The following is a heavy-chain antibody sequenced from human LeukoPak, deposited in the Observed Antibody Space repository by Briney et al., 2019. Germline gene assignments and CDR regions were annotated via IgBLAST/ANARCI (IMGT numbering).Heavy chain of an antibody. CDR3: AGGRPYNSCVPPWFDP. Sequence: PSETLSLTCTVSVASISRDDYYWGWIGQSPGKGLEWVASVAYSGTVCYNPSLESRLTISVDPSKHQFSLKVNSVTAADTALYYCAGGRPYNSCVPPWFDPWGQGTRVTVSS. CDR1: VASISRDDYY. CDR2: VAYSGTV. D-gene: IGHD1-14*01. V-gene: IGHV4-39*07. J-gene: IGHJ5*02.